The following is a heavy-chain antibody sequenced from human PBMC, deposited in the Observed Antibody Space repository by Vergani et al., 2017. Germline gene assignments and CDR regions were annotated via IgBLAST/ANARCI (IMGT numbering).Heavy chain of an antibody. CDR3: ARIHRNGGTCFAFEV. V-gene: IGHV4-31*01. CDR1: GGSISSDGHY. D-gene: IGHD2-15*01. J-gene: IGHJ3*01. Sequence: QVQLQESGPGLVKPSQTLSLTCTVSGGSISSDGHYWSWIRQHPGEGLEWLGYIHYSGRTFYNPSLGGLMTMSVDTSKNQFSLKLTSVTVADTAVYYCARIHRNGGTCFAFEVWGQGTMVTVSS. CDR2: IHYSGRT.